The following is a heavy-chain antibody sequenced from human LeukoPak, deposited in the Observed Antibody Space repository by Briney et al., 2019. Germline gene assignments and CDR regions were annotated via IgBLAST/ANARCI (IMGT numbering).Heavy chain of an antibody. CDR3: VREGPRGLAFDI. Sequence: GGSLRLSCAASGFTFSSYGMHWVRQAPGKGLEWVSGISASGGSTFYADSVKGRFIISRDNSKNTLYLQMNGLRVEDTAVYYCVREGPRGLAFDIWGQGTMVTVSS. V-gene: IGHV3-23*01. J-gene: IGHJ3*02. CDR2: ISASGGST. CDR1: GFTFSSYG.